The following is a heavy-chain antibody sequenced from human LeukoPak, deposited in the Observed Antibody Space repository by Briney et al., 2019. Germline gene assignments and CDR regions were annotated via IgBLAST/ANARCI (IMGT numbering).Heavy chain of an antibody. D-gene: IGHD2-15*01. Sequence: GASVKVSCKASGYTFTSYDINWVRQATGQGLEWMGWMNPNSGNTGYAQKFQGRVTITRNTSISTAYMELRSLRSDDTAVYYCARVTLSEIVVFDIWGQGTMVTVSS. CDR3: ARVTLSEIVVFDI. J-gene: IGHJ3*02. CDR1: GYTFTSYD. CDR2: MNPNSGNT. V-gene: IGHV1-8*03.